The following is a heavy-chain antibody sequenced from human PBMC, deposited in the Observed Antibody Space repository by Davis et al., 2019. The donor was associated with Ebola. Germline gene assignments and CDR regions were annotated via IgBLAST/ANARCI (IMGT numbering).Heavy chain of an antibody. CDR2: ISSSGHNT. V-gene: IGHV3-23*01. D-gene: IGHD2-2*01. Sequence: PGGSLRLSCAASGFTFSSYALSWVRQAPGKGLEWVSAISSSGHNTYYADSVKGRFTISRDNSKNTVYLQMNSLRAEDTAIYYCAKHQLYCSTTSCYLWGQGTMVTVSS. J-gene: IGHJ3*01. CDR1: GFTFSSYA. CDR3: AKHQLYCSTTSCYL.